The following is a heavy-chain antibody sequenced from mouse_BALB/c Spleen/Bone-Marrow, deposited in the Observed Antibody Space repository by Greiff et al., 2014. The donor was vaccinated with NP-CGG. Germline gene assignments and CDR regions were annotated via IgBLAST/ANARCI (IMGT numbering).Heavy chain of an antibody. V-gene: IGHV5-4*02. CDR2: ISDGGGYT. J-gene: IGHJ4*01. D-gene: IGHD2-10*02. Sequence: EVQLVESGGGLVKPGGSLNLSCAASGFTFSDYYMYWVRQTPEKRLEWVATISDGGGYTYYPDSVWGRFTISRDNAKNNLYLQMSSLKSEDTAMYYCARSGERYGAMDYWGQGTSVNVFS. CDR3: ARSGERYGAMDY. CDR1: GFTFSDYY.